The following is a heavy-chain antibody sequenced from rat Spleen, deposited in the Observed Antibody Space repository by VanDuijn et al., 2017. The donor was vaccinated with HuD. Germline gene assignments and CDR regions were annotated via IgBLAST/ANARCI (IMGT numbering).Heavy chain of an antibody. J-gene: IGHJ3*01. CDR2: IWNTGGT. V-gene: IGHV2-41*01. CDR1: GFSLTTYN. Sequence: QVRLRESGPTLVQPSQTLSLTCTVGGFSLTTYNVNCVRQPPGKGLEWMGVIWNTGGTRYNSAHKSRLSISKDTSKSQVFLKMNSLQTEDTATYFCTRDGDSSWFAYWGQGTLVTVSS. D-gene: IGHD1-2*01. CDR3: TRDGDSSWFAY.